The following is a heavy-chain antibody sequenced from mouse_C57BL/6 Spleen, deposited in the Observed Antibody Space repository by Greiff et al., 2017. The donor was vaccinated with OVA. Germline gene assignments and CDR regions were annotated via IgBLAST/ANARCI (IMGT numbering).Heavy chain of an antibody. D-gene: IGHD1-1*01. CDR3: ARHEEGIGYYGSSYGFAY. Sequence: VKLQESGAELVKPGASVKLSCKASGYTFTEYTIHWVKQRSGQGLEWIGWFYPGSGSIKYNEKFKDKATLTADKSSSTVYMELSRLTSEDSAVYFCARHEEGIGYYGSSYGFAYWGQGTLVTVSA. CDR1: GYTFTEYT. J-gene: IGHJ3*01. CDR2: FYPGSGSI. V-gene: IGHV1-62-2*01.